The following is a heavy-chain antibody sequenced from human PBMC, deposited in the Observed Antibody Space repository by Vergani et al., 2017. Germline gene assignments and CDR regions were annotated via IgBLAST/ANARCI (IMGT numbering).Heavy chain of an antibody. CDR2: ISYDGSNK. J-gene: IGHJ3*02. D-gene: IGHD2-2*01. V-gene: IGHV3-30*04. Sequence: QVQLVESGGGVVQTGRSLRLSCAASGFTFSSYAMHWVRQAPGKGLEWVAVISYDGSNKYYAGSVKGRFTISRDNSKNTLYLQMNSLRAEDTAVYYCARDWVGYCSTTSCSQNAFDIWGQGTMVTVSS. CDR1: GFTFSSYA. CDR3: ARDWVGYCSTTSCSQNAFDI.